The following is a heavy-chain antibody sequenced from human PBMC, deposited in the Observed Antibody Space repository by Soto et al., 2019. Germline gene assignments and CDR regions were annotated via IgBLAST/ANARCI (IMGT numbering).Heavy chain of an antibody. CDR3: ARDNIVSKGYGMDV. J-gene: IGHJ6*02. CDR2: IHSSGTF. Sequence: SETLSLTCTVSGASISNAYWSWIRQAAGKRLEWIGRIHSSGTFNYNPSLKSRVSISRDTSKNQISLKLSSVTAADTAVYYCARDNIVSKGYGMDVWGQGTTVTVSS. D-gene: IGHD5-12*01. CDR1: GASISNAY. V-gene: IGHV4-4*07.